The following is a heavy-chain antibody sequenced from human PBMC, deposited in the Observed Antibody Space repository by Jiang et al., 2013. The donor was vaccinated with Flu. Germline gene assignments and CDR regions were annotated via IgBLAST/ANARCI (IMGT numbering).Heavy chain of an antibody. D-gene: IGHD2-2*01. CDR3: AKHCSSTSCYDAFDI. CDR1: GFTFSSYG. J-gene: IGHJ3*02. Sequence: VQLVESGGGVVQPGRSLRLSCAASGFTFSSYGMHWVRQAPGKGLEWVAVISYDGSNKYYADSVKGRFTISRDNSKNTLYLQMNSLRAEDTAVYYCAKHCSSTSCYDAFDIWGQGTSGHRLF. CDR2: ISYDGSNK. V-gene: IGHV3-30*18.